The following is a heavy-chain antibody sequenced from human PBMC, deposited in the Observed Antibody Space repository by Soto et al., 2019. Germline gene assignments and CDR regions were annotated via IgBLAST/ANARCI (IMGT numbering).Heavy chain of an antibody. D-gene: IGHD3-22*01. V-gene: IGHV3-30*18. CDR2: ISYDGSNK. CDR3: AKGQPRYYDSKVFDY. Sequence: GGSLRLSCAASGFTFSSYGMHWVRQAPGKVLEWVAVISYDGSNKYYADSVKGRFTISRDNSKNTLYLQMNSLRAEDTAVYYCAKGQPRYYDSKVFDYWGQGTLVNVSS. J-gene: IGHJ4*02. CDR1: GFTFSSYG.